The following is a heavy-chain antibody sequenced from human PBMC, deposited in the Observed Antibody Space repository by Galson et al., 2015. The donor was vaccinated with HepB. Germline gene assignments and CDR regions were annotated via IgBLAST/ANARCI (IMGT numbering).Heavy chain of an antibody. CDR2: IIPILGIA. V-gene: IGHV1-69*04. Sequence: SVKVSCKASGGTFSSYAISWVRQAPGQGLEWMGRIIPILGIANYAQKFQGRVTITADKSTSTAYMELSSLRSEDTAVYYCAYSPSYDTFYYGMDVWGQGTTVTVSS. D-gene: IGHD3-9*01. J-gene: IGHJ6*02. CDR1: GGTFSSYA. CDR3: AYSPSYDTFYYGMDV.